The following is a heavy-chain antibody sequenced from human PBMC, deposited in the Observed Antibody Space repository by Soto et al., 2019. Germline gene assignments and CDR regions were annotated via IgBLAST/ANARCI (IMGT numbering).Heavy chain of an antibody. CDR3: GRDSNLGWFGP. J-gene: IGHJ5*02. Sequence: PSETLSLTCTVSGGSISSGGYYWSWIRQHPGKGLEWIGYIYYSGSTYYNPSLKSRVTISVDTSKNQFSLKLSSVTAADTAVYYCGRDSNLGWFGPWGQGTMVTVSS. CDR2: IYYSGST. V-gene: IGHV4-31*03. CDR1: GGSISSGGYY.